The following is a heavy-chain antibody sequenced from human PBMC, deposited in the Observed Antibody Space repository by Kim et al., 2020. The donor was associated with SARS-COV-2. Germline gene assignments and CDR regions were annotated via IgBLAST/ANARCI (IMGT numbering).Heavy chain of an antibody. CDR2: IYSSGST. D-gene: IGHD6-19*01. Sequence: VTLSLTCTVSGGSTSPYYWSWIRQPPGKGLEWIGYIYSSGSTNYNPSLKSRVTISVDTSKNQISLKLSSVTAADTAVYYCARGSGWFDPWGQGTLVTVSS. J-gene: IGHJ5*02. V-gene: IGHV4-59*01. CDR3: ARGSGWFDP. CDR1: GGSTSPYY.